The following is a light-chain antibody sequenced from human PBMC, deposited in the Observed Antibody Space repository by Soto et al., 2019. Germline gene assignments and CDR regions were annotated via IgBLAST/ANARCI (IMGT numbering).Light chain of an antibody. CDR2: EVS. J-gene: IGLJ1*01. CDR3: SSYTSSSTYV. V-gene: IGLV2-14*01. CDR1: SSDVGDYNY. Sequence: QSALTQPASVSGSPGQSITISCIGTSSDVGDYNYVSWYQQHPGKAPKLMIYEVSNRPSGVSYRFSGSKSGNTASMTISGLQAEDEADYYCSSYTSSSTYVFGTGTKVTVL.